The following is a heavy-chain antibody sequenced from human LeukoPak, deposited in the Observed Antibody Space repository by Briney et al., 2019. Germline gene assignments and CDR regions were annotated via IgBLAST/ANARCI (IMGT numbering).Heavy chain of an antibody. CDR2: INSDGSIT. Sequence: GGSLRLSCAASGFTFSSFAMSWVRQAPGKGLVWVSHINSDGSITSYADSVKGRFTISRDNAKNTLYLQMNSLRAEDTAVYYCARDAVDTANAVWGQGTTVTVSS. CDR1: GFTFSSFA. J-gene: IGHJ6*02. CDR3: ARDAVDTANAV. D-gene: IGHD5-18*01. V-gene: IGHV3-74*01.